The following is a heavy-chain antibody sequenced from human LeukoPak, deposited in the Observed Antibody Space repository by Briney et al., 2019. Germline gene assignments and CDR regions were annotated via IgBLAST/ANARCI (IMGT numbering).Heavy chain of an antibody. CDR1: GFTFSSYA. V-gene: IGHV3-74*01. D-gene: IGHD3-16*01. CDR3: TRGLAY. J-gene: IGHJ4*02. Sequence: GGSLRLSCAASGFTFSSYAMSWVRQAPGKGLVWVSLISIDGSSTSYADSVKGRFTISIDNAKTTVYLQMNSLRVEDTALCYCTRGLAYWGQGTLVTVSS. CDR2: ISIDGSST.